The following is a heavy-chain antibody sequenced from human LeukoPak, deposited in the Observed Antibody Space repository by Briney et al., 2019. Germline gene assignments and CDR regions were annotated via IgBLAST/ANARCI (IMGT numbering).Heavy chain of an antibody. D-gene: IGHD3-9*01. Sequence: PSETLSLTCTVSGGSISSYYWSWIRQPPGEGLEWIGYIYYSGSTNYNPSLKSRVTISVDTSKNQFSLKLSSVTAADTAVYYCARDFGYYDIQEDAFDIWGQGTMVTVSS. CDR2: IYYSGST. CDR1: GGSISSYY. V-gene: IGHV4-59*01. CDR3: ARDFGYYDIQEDAFDI. J-gene: IGHJ3*02.